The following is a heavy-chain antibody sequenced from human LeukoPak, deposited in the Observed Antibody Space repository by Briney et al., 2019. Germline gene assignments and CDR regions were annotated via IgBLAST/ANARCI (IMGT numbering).Heavy chain of an antibody. CDR2: ISYDGSNK. J-gene: IGHJ6*02. V-gene: IGHV3-30-3*01. CDR1: GFTFSSYA. Sequence: GGSLRLSCAASGFTFSSYAMHWVRQAPGKGLEWVAVISYDGSNKYYADSVKGRFTISRDNSKNTLYLQMNSPRAEDTAVYYCARDPGGSGRSLYYYYGTDVWGQGTTVTVSS. CDR3: ARDPGGSGRSLYYYYGTDV. D-gene: IGHD6-19*01.